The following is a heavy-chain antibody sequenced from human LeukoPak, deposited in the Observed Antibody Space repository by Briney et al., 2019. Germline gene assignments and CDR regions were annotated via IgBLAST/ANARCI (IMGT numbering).Heavy chain of an antibody. CDR2: INPNSGDI. CDR1: GYTFTGYY. V-gene: IGHV1-2*02. D-gene: IGHD1-26*01. Sequence: ASVKVSCKASGYTFTGYYMHWVRQAPGQGLEWMGWINPNSGDINYAQKFQGRVTMTRDTSISTAYMELSRLRSDDTAVYYCAREGPIVGATTLYYYYYMDVWGKGTTVTVSS. J-gene: IGHJ6*03. CDR3: AREGPIVGATTLYYYYYMDV.